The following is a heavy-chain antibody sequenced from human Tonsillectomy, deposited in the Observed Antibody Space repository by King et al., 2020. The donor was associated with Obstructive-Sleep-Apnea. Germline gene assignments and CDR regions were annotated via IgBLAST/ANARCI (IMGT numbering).Heavy chain of an antibody. Sequence: VQLQESGPGLVKPSQTLSLTCTVSGGSISGGGSYWAWIRQHPEKGLEWIGYIYYSGSTYYNPSLKSRVTITVDTCKNQFSLRLSSVTAADTAMYYCARDPSAGWSFLDSWGQGTLVTVSS. V-gene: IGHV4-31*03. J-gene: IGHJ4*02. CDR3: ARDPSAGWSFLDS. D-gene: IGHD2-15*01. CDR2: IYYSGST. CDR1: GGSISGGGSY.